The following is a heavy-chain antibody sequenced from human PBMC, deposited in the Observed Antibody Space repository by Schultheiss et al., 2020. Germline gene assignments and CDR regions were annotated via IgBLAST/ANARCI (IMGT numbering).Heavy chain of an antibody. CDR3: ARAEGARGYCSGGSCYSPFDL. CDR1: GFTFSSYA. J-gene: IGHJ4*02. D-gene: IGHD2-15*01. CDR2: MSYDGTNK. V-gene: IGHV3-30*01. Sequence: GESLKISCTASGFTFSSYAMHWVRQAPGKGLEWVAVMSYDGTNKYYAESVEGRFTISRDNSKNTLHLQMNTLRPEDTAVYYCARAEGARGYCSGGSCYSPFDLWGQGTLVTVSS.